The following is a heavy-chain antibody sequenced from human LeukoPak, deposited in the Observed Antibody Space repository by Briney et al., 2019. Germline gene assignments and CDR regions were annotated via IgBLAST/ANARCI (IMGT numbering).Heavy chain of an antibody. CDR2: IRYDGSNK. Sequence: PGGSLRLSCAASGFTFSSYGMHWVRQAPGKGLEWVAFIRYDGSNKYYADSVKGRFTISRDNSKNTLYLQMNSLRAEDTAVYYCAKNGYDFRGVADYWGQGTLVTVSS. CDR1: GFTFSSYG. D-gene: IGHD3-3*01. V-gene: IGHV3-30*02. J-gene: IGHJ4*02. CDR3: AKNGYDFRGVADY.